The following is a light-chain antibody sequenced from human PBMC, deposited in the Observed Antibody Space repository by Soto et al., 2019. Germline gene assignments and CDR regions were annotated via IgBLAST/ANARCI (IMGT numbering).Light chain of an antibody. J-gene: IGKJ5*01. CDR2: GAS. V-gene: IGKV3-15*01. CDR3: QQYKNWPPIT. CDR1: QGVSSN. Sequence: EIVMTQSPATLSVSPGERATLSCRASQGVSSNLAWYQQKPGQAPRFLIYGASTRATGIPARFSGSGSGTEFTRTISSLQSEDFAVYYCQQYKNWPPITFGQGNRLESK.